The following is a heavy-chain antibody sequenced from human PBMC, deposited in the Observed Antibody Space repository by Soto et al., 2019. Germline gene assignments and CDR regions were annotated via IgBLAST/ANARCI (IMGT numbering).Heavy chain of an antibody. CDR3: AKGVRSYYYYGMGV. V-gene: IGHV3-23*01. J-gene: IGHJ6*02. CDR2: ISGSGGST. CDR1: GFTFSSYA. Sequence: GGSLRLSCAASGFTFSSYAMTWVRQAPGKGLEWVSGISGSGGSTYYADSVKGRFTISRDNSKNTMYLQMNSLRAEDTAVYYCAKGVRSYYYYGMGVWGQGTTVTVSS. D-gene: IGHD3-22*01.